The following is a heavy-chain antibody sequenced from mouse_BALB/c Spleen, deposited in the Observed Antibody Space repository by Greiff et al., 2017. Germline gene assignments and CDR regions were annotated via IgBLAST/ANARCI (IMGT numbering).Heavy chain of an antibody. CDR3: ALYGLYAMDY. V-gene: IGHV14-1*02. D-gene: IGHD1-1*02. CDR1: GFNIKDYY. CDR2: IDPENGNT. Sequence: VQLQQSGAELVRPGALVKLSCKASGFNIKDYYMHWVKQRPEQGLEWIGWIDPENGNTIYDPKFQGKASITADTSSNTAYLQLSSLTSEDTAVYYCALYGLYAMDYWGQGTSVTVSS. J-gene: IGHJ4*01.